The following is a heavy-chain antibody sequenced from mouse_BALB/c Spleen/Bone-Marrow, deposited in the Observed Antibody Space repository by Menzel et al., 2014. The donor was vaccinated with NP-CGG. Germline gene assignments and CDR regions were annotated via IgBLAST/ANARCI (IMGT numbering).Heavy chain of an antibody. D-gene: IGHD4-1*01. V-gene: IGHV5-4*02. CDR3: ARETGPRAMDY. J-gene: IGHJ4*01. CDR2: ISDDGGNT. CDR1: GFTFSDYY. Sequence: EVKLVESGGGLLKPGGSLKLSCAASGFTFSDYYMFWVRQTPEKRLEWVATISDDGGNTYYRDSVKGRFTISRDNAKNKLNLQMSSLKSEDTATYHCARETGPRAMDYWGQGTSVTVSS.